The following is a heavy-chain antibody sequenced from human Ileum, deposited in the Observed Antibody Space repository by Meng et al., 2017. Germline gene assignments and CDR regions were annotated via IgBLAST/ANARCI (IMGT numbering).Heavy chain of an antibody. CDR1: SGSITSDTY. Sequence: QVQLQGSGPGLVKPSGTLSLTCAFSSGSITSDTYWSWVRLPPGKGLEWIGQISHSGSTFYNPSLKSRVTMSVDKSKSQFSLMLTSVTAADTAVYYCARHGGYYQGFWGQGTLVTVSS. CDR3: ARHGGYYQGF. V-gene: IGHV4-4*02. J-gene: IGHJ4*02. D-gene: IGHD4-23*01. CDR2: ISHSGST.